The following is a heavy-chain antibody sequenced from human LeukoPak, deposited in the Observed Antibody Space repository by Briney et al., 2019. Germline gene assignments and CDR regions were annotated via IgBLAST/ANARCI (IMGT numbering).Heavy chain of an antibody. CDR3: ARLPWLQPQDDY. CDR1: GFTFSSYS. CDR2: INHSGST. V-gene: IGHV4-34*01. J-gene: IGHJ4*02. D-gene: IGHD5-12*01. Sequence: GSLRLSCAASGFTFSSYSMNWVRQPPGKGLEWIGEINHSGSTNYNPSLKSRVTISVDTSKNQFSLKLSSVTAADTAVYYCARLPWLQPQDDYWGQGTLVTVSS.